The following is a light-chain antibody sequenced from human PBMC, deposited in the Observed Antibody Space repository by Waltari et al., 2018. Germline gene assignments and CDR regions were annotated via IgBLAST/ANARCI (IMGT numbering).Light chain of an antibody. V-gene: IGKV4-1*01. CDR3: QQYYSTPPT. Sequence: DIVMTQSPDSLAVSLGERATINCTYSQSVLYSSNNKNYLAWYQQKPGQPPKLLIYWASTRESGVPDRFSGSGSGTDFTLTISSLQAEDVAVYYCQQYYSTPPTFGGGTKVEIK. J-gene: IGKJ4*01. CDR1: QSVLYSSNNKNY. CDR2: WAS.